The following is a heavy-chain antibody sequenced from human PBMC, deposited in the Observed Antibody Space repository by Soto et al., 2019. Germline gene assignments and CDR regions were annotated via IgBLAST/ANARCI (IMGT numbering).Heavy chain of an antibody. J-gene: IGHJ5*02. CDR1: GGSISSYY. Sequence: QVQLQESGPGLVKPSETLSLTCTVSGGSISSYYWSWIRQPPGKGLEWIGYIYYSGSTNYNPSLKSGVTVSVDPSKNQFSLKLSSVTAAHTAVYYCARLLWSRGDWFDPWGQGTLVTVSS. D-gene: IGHD3-10*01. V-gene: IGHV4-59*08. CDR2: IYYSGST. CDR3: ARLLWSRGDWFDP.